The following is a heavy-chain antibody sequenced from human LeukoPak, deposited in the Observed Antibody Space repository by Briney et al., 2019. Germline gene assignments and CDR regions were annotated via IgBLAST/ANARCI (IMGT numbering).Heavy chain of an antibody. CDR1: GGSFSGYY. D-gene: IGHD2-8*02. V-gene: IGHV4-34*01. CDR2: INHSGST. Sequence: SETLSLTCAVYGGSFSGYYWSWIRQPPGKGLEWIGEINHSGSTNYNPALKSRVTISVDTSKNQFSLKLSSVTAADTAVYYCARGLTEFDYWGQGTLVTVSS. CDR3: ARGLTEFDY. J-gene: IGHJ4*02.